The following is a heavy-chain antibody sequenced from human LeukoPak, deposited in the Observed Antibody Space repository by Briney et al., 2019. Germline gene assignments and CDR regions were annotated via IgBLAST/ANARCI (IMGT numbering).Heavy chain of an antibody. D-gene: IGHD3-16*02. Sequence: GGSLRLSCAASGFTFNNYAMSWVRQAPGKGLEWVAAISGNGGRTYYRDSVKGRFTMSRDNSKNTLYLQMNSLRAEDTAVYFCAKTVSGSHSYQGGDYWGQGTLVTVST. V-gene: IGHV3-23*01. J-gene: IGHJ4*02. CDR2: ISGNGGRT. CDR3: AKTVSGSHSYQGGDY. CDR1: GFTFNNYA.